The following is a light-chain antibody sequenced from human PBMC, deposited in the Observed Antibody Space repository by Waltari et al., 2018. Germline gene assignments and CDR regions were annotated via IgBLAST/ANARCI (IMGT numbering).Light chain of an antibody. CDR3: ASWDDSHYV. CDR1: NSNLGSNY. Sequence: QSVLTQPPSASETPGQRVTISCSVSNSNLGSNYRYWYQQLPRTSPKLLLYRNNQRPSGVPDRFSASQSGTSASLAIDGLRSEDEAVYYCASWDDSHYVFGPGTQVTVL. CDR2: RNN. V-gene: IGLV1-47*01. J-gene: IGLJ1*01.